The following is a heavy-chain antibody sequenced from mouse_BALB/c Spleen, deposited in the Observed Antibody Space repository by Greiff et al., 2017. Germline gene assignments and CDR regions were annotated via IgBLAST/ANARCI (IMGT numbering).Heavy chain of an antibody. J-gene: IGHJ4*01. Sequence: EVQGVESGGGLVQPGGSLRLSCATSGFTFTDYYMSWVRQPPGKALEWLGFIRNKANGYTTEYSASVKGRFTISRDNSQSILYLQMNTLRAEDSATYYCARDGNYAMDYWGQGTSGTVSS. CDR2: IRNKANGYTT. V-gene: IGHV7-3*02. CDR1: GFTFTDYY. CDR3: ARDGNYAMDY.